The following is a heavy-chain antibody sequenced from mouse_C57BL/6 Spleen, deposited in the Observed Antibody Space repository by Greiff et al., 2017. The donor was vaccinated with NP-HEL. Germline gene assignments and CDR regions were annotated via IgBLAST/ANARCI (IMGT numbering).Heavy chain of an antibody. CDR3: ARDGGTRYFDD. V-gene: IGHV1-82*01. CDR2: IYPGAGDT. D-gene: IGHD4-1*01. J-gene: IGHJ2*01. CDR1: GYAFSSSW. Sequence: VQLQQSGPELVKPGASVKISCKASGYAFSSSWMNWVKQRPGQGLEWLGRIYPGAGDTNYNGKFKGKATLTADKSSSTAYMQLSSLTSEDSAVYFCARDGGTRYFDDWGQGTTLTVSS.